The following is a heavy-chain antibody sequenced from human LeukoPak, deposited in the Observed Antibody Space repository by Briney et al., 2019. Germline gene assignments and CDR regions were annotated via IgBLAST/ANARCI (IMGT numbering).Heavy chain of an antibody. CDR1: GGSISSGDYY. CDR3: ARSIVGATNAFDI. V-gene: IGHV4-30-4*01. J-gene: IGHJ3*02. Sequence: SETLSLTCTVSGGSISSGDYYWSWIRQPPGKGLEWIGYIYYSGSTYYNPSLKSRVTISVDRSKNQFSLKLSSVTAADTAVYYCARSIVGATNAFDIWGQGTMVTVSS. CDR2: IYYSGST. D-gene: IGHD1-26*01.